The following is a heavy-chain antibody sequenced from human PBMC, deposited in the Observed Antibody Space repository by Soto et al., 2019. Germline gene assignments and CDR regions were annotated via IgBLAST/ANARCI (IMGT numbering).Heavy chain of an antibody. Sequence: EVQLVESGGGLVQPGGSLRLSCAASGFTFSSYSMNWVRQAPGKGLEWVSYISSSSSTIYSADSVKGRFTISRDNAKNSLYLQMHSLRDEDTAVYYCARESRFLEWLSLNWFDPWGQGTLVTVSS. D-gene: IGHD3-3*01. CDR1: GFTFSSYS. J-gene: IGHJ5*02. V-gene: IGHV3-48*02. CDR2: ISSSSSTI. CDR3: ARESRFLEWLSLNWFDP.